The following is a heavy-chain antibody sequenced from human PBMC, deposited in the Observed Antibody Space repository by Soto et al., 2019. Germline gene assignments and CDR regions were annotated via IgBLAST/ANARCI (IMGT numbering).Heavy chain of an antibody. D-gene: IGHD3-16*01. CDR1: RFTFSDYY. Sequence: PVGSLRLSCAASRFTFSDYYMSWIRQAPGKGLEWVSYISSSGSTIYYADSVKGRFTISRDNAKNSLYLQMNSLRAEDTAVHYCARVGRSDAFDIWGQGTMVTVSS. V-gene: IGHV3-11*01. J-gene: IGHJ3*02. CDR2: ISSSGSTI. CDR3: ARVGRSDAFDI.